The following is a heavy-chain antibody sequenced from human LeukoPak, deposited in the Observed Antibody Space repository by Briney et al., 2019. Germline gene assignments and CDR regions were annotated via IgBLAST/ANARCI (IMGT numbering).Heavy chain of an antibody. CDR3: ARVDSSGYYTFFDY. J-gene: IGHJ4*02. Sequence: SETLSLTCAVYGGSFSGYYWSWIRQPPGKGLEWIGEINHSGSTNHNPSLKSRVTISVDTSKNQFSLKLSSVTAADTAVYYCARVDSSGYYTFFDYWGQGTLVTVSS. CDR2: INHSGST. CDR1: GGSFSGYY. D-gene: IGHD3-22*01. V-gene: IGHV4-34*01.